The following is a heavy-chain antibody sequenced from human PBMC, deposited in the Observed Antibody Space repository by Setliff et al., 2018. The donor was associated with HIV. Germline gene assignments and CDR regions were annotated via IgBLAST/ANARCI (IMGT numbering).Heavy chain of an antibody. D-gene: IGHD3-3*01. CDR2: ISFRGTDT. CDR1: GFSFGNYA. J-gene: IGHJ6*03. CDR3: ARDSLLEWSRYGYKDV. V-gene: IGHV3-21*06. Sequence: PGGSLRLSCAASGFSFGNYAMLWVRQAPGKGLEYVSSISFRGTDTFYGDSVKGRFTISRDKVKNSMYLQMNSLRAEDTAVYYRARDSLLEWSRYGYKDVWGKGPTVTVSS.